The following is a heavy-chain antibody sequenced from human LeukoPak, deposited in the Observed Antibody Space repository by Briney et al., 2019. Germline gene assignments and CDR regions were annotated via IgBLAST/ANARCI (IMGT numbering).Heavy chain of an antibody. CDR1: GYTFTSYG. CDR2: ISGSNGNT. CDR3: ARSGRGTYYYFDL. J-gene: IGHJ4*02. Sequence: ASVKVSCKASGYTFTSYGISWVRRAPGQGLEWMGWISGSNGNTNYAQKFQGRVTMTTDTSTGTAYMDLRNLRFDDTAVYFCARSGRGTYYYFDLWGQGTLVTVSS. D-gene: IGHD1-26*01. V-gene: IGHV1-18*01.